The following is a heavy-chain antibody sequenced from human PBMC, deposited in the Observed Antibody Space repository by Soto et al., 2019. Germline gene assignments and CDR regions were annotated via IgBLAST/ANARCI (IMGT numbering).Heavy chain of an antibody. D-gene: IGHD1-1*01. CDR3: ARDGRSGRWFDP. Sequence: SETLSLTCTVSGGSISSGGYSWSWIRQLPGKGLEWIGYIYYSGNTYYNPSLKSRLSISVDTSENQFSLKLSSVTAADTAVYYCARDGRSGRWFDPWGQGTLVTVSS. V-gene: IGHV4-31*03. CDR2: IYYSGNT. CDR1: GGSISSGGYS. J-gene: IGHJ5*02.